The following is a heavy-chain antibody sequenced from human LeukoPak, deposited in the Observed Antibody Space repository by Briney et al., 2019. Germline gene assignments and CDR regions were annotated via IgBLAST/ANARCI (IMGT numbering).Heavy chain of an antibody. V-gene: IGHV3-7*01. CDR1: GFTFSSYW. J-gene: IGHJ3*02. Sequence: PGGSLRLSCAASGFTFSSYWMTWVRQAPGRGLERVANIKEDGSRTYYMDSVKGRFTISRDNAKSSLYLQMNSLRAEDTAVYYCAREIPGELNAFDIWGQGTMVTVSS. CDR3: AREIPGELNAFDI. CDR2: IKEDGSRT. D-gene: IGHD2-2*01.